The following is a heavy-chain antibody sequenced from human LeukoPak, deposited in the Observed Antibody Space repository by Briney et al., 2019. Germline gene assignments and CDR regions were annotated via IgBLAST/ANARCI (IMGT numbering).Heavy chain of an antibody. J-gene: IGHJ4*02. Sequence: GGSLRLSCAAYGFTFSSYAMSWVRQAPGEGSEWVSAISGRGGSTYYADSVKGRFTTSRDNSKNTLYLQMNSLRAEDTAVYYCAKFAEKKYCSGGSCFIDYWGQGTLVTVSS. CDR3: AKFAEKKYCSGGSCFIDY. CDR1: GFTFSSYA. D-gene: IGHD2-15*01. CDR2: ISGRGGST. V-gene: IGHV3-23*01.